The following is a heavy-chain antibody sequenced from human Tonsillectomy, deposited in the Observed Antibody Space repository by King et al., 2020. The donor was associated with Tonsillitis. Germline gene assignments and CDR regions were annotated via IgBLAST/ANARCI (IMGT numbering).Heavy chain of an antibody. CDR3: ARDHPLGSGSYSFDY. V-gene: IGHV1-18*01. J-gene: IGHJ4*02. Sequence: QLVQSGAEVKKPGASVKVSCKASGYTFTSYGISWVRQAPGQGLEWMGWISGYNGNTNYAQRLQGRVTMTTDTSTSTAYMELRSLRSDDTAVYYCARDHPLGSGSYSFDYCGQGTLVTVSS. CDR2: ISGYNGNT. CDR1: GYTFTSYG. D-gene: IGHD3-10*01.